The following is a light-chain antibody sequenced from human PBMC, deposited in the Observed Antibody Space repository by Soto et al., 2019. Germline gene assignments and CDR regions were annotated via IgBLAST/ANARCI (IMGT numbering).Light chain of an antibody. V-gene: IGKV3-15*01. CDR2: DTS. Sequence: EIVLTQSPATLSVSPGERAALSCRASQSVSSKLAWYRQRPGQAPRLVIYDTSTRATGVPARFSGSGSGTEFTLTIRSLQPDDSATYYCQQYDVYSPWMFGQGTKVDIK. CDR3: QQYDVYSPWM. CDR1: QSVSSK. J-gene: IGKJ1*01.